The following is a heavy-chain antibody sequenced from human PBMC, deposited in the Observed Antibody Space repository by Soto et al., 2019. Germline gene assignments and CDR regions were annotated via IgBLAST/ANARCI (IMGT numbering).Heavy chain of an antibody. CDR1: GYTFNNYA. D-gene: IGHD5-18*01. CDR3: ARGSFRGHSYGYGGDY. J-gene: IGHJ4*02. CDR2: INAYNGDT. Sequence: QVQLVQSGAEVKKPGASEKVSCKTSGYTFNNYAISWVRQAPGQGLEWMGWINAYNGDTNYAQRLQGRVTVTTDTSTNTAYMELRSLISDDTAVYYCARGSFRGHSYGYGGDYWGQGTLVTVSS. V-gene: IGHV1-18*01.